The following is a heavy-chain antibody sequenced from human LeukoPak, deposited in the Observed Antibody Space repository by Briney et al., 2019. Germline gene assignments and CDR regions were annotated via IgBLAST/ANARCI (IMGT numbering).Heavy chain of an antibody. V-gene: IGHV3-43*02. CDR2: ISGDGGST. D-gene: IGHD3-10*01. CDR3: AKGMVRGVSEELDY. J-gene: IGHJ4*02. CDR1: GFTFSSYS. Sequence: PGGSLRLSCATSGFTFSSYSMNWVRQAPGKGLEWVSLISGDGGSTYYADSVKGRFTISRDNSKNSLYLQMNSLRTEDTALYYCAKGMVRGVSEELDYWGQGTLVTVSS.